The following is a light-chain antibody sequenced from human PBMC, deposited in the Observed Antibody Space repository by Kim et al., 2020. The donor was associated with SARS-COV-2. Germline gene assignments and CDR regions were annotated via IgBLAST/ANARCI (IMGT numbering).Light chain of an antibody. Sequence: DIQMTQSPSSLSASVGDRVTITCRADQGISNFFAWYQQRPGKAPKLLIYATSALHSGVPSRFSGSKSGTHFTLTIDSLQPEDFATYDCQNYNGAPWTFDEGTKVDIK. J-gene: IGKJ1*01. V-gene: IGKV1-27*01. CDR2: ATS. CDR3: QNYNGAPWT. CDR1: QGISNF.